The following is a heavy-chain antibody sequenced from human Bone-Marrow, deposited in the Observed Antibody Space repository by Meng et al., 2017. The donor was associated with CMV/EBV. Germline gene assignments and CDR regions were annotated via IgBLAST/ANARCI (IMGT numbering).Heavy chain of an antibody. J-gene: IGHJ1*01. CDR1: GFTFSDYS. Sequence: GESLKISCVASGFTFSDYSMNWVRQAPGKGLEWVASISSSGSYMNYAESVKGRFTVSRDSAQNSPYLQMKSLRAEDTAVYYCARDDGSTWAIPYWGQGTLVTVSS. D-gene: IGHD2-2*01. CDR2: ISSSGSYM. CDR3: ARDDGSTWAIPY. V-gene: IGHV3-21*06.